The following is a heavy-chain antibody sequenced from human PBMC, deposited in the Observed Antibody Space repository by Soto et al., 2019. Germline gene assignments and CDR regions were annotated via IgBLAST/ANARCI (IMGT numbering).Heavy chain of an antibody. CDR2: ISDYNGNT. CDR1: GYTFSNYG. Sequence: QVQLVQSGAEVRKPGALVKVSCKASGYTFSNYGLSWVRQAPGQGLEWMGWISDYNGNTHYAQKFQGRLIMTTDTSTRTGYVELRSLTSDDTAVYFCAREGYYSGSGTYSPPRYYGMDVWGQGTTVTVSS. V-gene: IGHV1-18*01. CDR3: AREGYYSGSGTYSPPRYYGMDV. J-gene: IGHJ6*02. D-gene: IGHD3-10*01.